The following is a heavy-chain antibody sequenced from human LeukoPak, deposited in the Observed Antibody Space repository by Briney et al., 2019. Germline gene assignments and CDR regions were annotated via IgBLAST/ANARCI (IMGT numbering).Heavy chain of an antibody. CDR2: INTNSGGT. Sequence: ASVKVSCKASGYTFTGYYMHWVRQAPGQGLEWMGWINTNSGGTNYAQKFQGRVTMTTDTSTSTAYMELRSLRSDDTAVYYCARNDYSNYFNWFDPWGQGTLVTVSS. CDR3: ARNDYSNYFNWFDP. V-gene: IGHV1-2*02. J-gene: IGHJ5*02. CDR1: GYTFTGYY. D-gene: IGHD4-11*01.